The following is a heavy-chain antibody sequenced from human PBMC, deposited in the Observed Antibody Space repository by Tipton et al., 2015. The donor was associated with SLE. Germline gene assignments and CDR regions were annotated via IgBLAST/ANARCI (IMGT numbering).Heavy chain of an antibody. CDR2: ISYHGNDE. CDR1: GFTFSSYG. CDR3: ARDLGQQLILDY. D-gene: IGHD3-16*01. Sequence: SLRLSCAASGFTFSSYGMHWVRQAPGKGLEWVAFISYHGNDEYYADSVKGRFTISRDNSKDTVYLQMNSLRVEDTAVYYCARDLGQQLILDYWGQGTLVSVSS. V-gene: IGHV3-30*19. J-gene: IGHJ4*02.